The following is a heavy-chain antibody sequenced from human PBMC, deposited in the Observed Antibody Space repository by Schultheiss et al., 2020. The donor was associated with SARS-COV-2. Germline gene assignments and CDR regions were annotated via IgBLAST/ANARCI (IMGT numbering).Heavy chain of an antibody. CDR1: GFTFSSYS. V-gene: IGHV3-21*01. J-gene: IGHJ5*02. CDR2: ISSSSSYI. D-gene: IGHD3-10*01. Sequence: GGSLRLSCAASGFTFSSYSMNWVRQAPGKGLEWVSSISSSSSYIYYADSVKGRFTISRDNSKNTLYLQMNSLRAEDTAVYYCARDTGGGFDPWGQGTLVTVSS. CDR3: ARDTGGGFDP.